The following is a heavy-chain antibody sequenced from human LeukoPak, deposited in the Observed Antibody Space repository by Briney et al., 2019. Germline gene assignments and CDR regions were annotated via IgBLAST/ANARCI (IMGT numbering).Heavy chain of an antibody. Sequence: GGSLRLSCAASGFTVSSNYMSWVRQAPGKGLEWVSVIYSGGSTYYADSVKGRFTISRDNSKNTLYLQMNSLRAEDTAVYYCASSYYDFWSGYYNPYYYGMDVWGQGTTVTVSS. CDR3: ASSYYDFWSGYYNPYYYGMDV. CDR1: GFTVSSNY. V-gene: IGHV3-53*01. D-gene: IGHD3-3*01. J-gene: IGHJ6*02. CDR2: IYSGGST.